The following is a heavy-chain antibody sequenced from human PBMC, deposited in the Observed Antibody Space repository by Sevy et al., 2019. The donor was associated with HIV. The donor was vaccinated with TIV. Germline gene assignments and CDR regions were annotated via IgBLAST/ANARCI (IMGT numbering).Heavy chain of an antibody. D-gene: IGHD2-2*01. Sequence: GGSLRLSCAASGFTFSNFGMSWVRQAPGKGLEWVSTISGSGGTTYYADSVKGRFTISRDNSKKTLYLQMKSLRSEDTALNYCANGDTSARYYDYDMDDWGQGTVVTVSS. CDR2: ISGSGGTT. J-gene: IGHJ6*02. V-gene: IGHV3-23*01. CDR3: ANGDTSARYYDYDMDD. CDR1: GFTFSNFG.